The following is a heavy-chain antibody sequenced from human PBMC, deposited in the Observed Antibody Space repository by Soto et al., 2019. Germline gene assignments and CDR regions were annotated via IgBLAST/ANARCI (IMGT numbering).Heavy chain of an antibody. Sequence: GSLRLSCAASGFTFSSYSMNWVRQAPGKGLEWVSSMSSSSSYIYYADSVKGRFTIYRDNAKNSLNLKMNSLRAEYTAVYNCESDFQEYYFWSGFPYSYGMDFWGQGTTVTVSS. V-gene: IGHV3-21*01. J-gene: IGHJ6*02. CDR1: GFTFSSYS. CDR2: MSSSSSYI. D-gene: IGHD3-3*01. CDR3: ESDFQEYYFWSGFPYSYGMDF.